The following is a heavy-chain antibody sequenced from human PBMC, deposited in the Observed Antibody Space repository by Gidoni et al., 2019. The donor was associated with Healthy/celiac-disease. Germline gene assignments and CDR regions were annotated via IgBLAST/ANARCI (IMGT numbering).Heavy chain of an antibody. V-gene: IGHV3-23*01. CDR2: ISGSGGST. CDR3: AKGVVVAASVLNWFDP. Sequence: EVQLLESGGGLVQPGGSLRLSCAASGFTFSSYAMSWVRQAPGKGLEWVSAISGSGGSTYYADSVKGRFTISRDNSKNTLYLQMNSLRAEDTAVYYCAKGVVVAASVLNWFDPWGQGTLVTVSS. J-gene: IGHJ5*02. D-gene: IGHD2-15*01. CDR1: GFTFSSYA.